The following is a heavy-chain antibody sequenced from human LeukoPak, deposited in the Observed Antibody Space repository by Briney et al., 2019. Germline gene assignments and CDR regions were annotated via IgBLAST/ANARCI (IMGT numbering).Heavy chain of an antibody. V-gene: IGHV3-21*01. J-gene: IGHJ4*02. D-gene: IGHD6-19*01. CDR3: ASGIAVALYYFDY. Sequence: PGGSLRLSCAASGFTFSSYSMNWVRQAPGKGLEWVSSISSSSSYIYYADSVKGRFTISRDKAKNSLYLQMNSLRAEDTAVYYCASGIAVALYYFDYWGKGTLVTVSS. CDR1: GFTFSSYS. CDR2: ISSSSSYI.